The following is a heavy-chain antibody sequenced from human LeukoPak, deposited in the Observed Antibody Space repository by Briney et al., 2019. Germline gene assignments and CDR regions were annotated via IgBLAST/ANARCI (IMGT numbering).Heavy chain of an antibody. CDR3: ARGSNYYDSGTYWYNWFDP. Sequence: PSETLSLTCTVSGGSISSGGYYWSWIRQHPGKGLEWIGYIYHSGSTYYNPSLKSRVTISVDTSKNQFSLKLNSVTAADTAVYYCARGSNYYDSGTYWYNWFDPWGQGTLVTVSS. CDR1: GGSISSGGYY. CDR2: IYHSGST. V-gene: IGHV4-31*03. D-gene: IGHD3-10*01. J-gene: IGHJ5*02.